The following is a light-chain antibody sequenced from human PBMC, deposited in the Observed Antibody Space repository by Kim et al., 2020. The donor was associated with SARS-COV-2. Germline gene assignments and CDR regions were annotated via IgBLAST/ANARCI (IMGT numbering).Light chain of an antibody. CDR2: GAS. CDR1: QSVSSN. CDR3: QQYDNGPRT. Sequence: EIVMTQSPATLSLSPGERATLSCRASQSVSSNLAWYQQKPGQAPRLLIYGASTRATGIPARFSGSGSGTEFTLTISSLQSEDVAVYYCQQYDNGPRTFGEGTKVDIK. V-gene: IGKV3-15*01. J-gene: IGKJ1*01.